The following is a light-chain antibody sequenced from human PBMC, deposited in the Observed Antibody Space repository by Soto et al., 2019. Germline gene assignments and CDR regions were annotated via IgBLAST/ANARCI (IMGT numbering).Light chain of an antibody. V-gene: IGKV3-15*01. Sequence: MTQSPSTRSSSIGDRATISCRASQSVRKNLAWYQQKPGQAPRLLIHGTSTRATGIPARFSGSGSGTEFTLTISSLQHEDFAVYYCQQYDYWTRTFGQGTKVDIK. CDR3: QQYDYWTRT. CDR1: QSVRKN. CDR2: GTS. J-gene: IGKJ1*01.